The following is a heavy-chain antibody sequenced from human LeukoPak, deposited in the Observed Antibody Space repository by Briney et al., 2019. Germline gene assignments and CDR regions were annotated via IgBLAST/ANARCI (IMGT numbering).Heavy chain of an antibody. CDR2: INSDGSST. CDR1: GFTFSSYW. D-gene: IGHD5-18*01. J-gene: IGHJ4*02. V-gene: IGHV3-74*01. Sequence: GGSKRLSCAASGFTFSSYWMHWVRQAPGKGLVWVSRINSDGSSTSYADSVKGRFTISRDNSKNTLYLQMNGLRAEDTAVYYCAKERLMVTVPLDYWGQGTLVTVSS. CDR3: AKERLMVTVPLDY.